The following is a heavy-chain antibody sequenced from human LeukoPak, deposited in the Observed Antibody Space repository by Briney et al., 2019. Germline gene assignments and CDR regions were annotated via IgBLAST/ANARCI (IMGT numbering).Heavy chain of an antibody. CDR1: GGSFSGYY. Sequence: SETLSLTCAVYGGSFSGYYWSWIRQPPGKGLEWIGEINHSGSTNYNPSLKSRVTISVDTSKNQFSLKLSSLTAADTALYYCASSRRVPGVSIGYFDSWGQGTLVTVSS. CDR2: INHSGST. V-gene: IGHV4-34*01. J-gene: IGHJ4*02. D-gene: IGHD3-10*01. CDR3: ASSRRVPGVSIGYFDS.